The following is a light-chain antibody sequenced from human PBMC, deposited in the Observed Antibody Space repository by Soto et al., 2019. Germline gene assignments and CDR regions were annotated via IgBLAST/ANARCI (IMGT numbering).Light chain of an antibody. Sequence: QSALTQPASVSGSHGQSITISCTGTSSDVGSYNLVSWYQHHPGKAPKLMIYEGSKRPSGVPNRFSGSRSGNTASLTISGLQAEDEANYYCCSYAGSSTFVVFGGGTKLTVL. J-gene: IGLJ2*01. CDR1: SSDVGSYNL. CDR2: EGS. V-gene: IGLV2-23*01. CDR3: CSYAGSSTFVV.